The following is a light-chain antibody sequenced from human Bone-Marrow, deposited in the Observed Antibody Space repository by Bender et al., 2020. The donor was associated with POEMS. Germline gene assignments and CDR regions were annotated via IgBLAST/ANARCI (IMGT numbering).Light chain of an antibody. Sequence: QSALTQPASVSGSPGQLITISCTGTSSDVGSYTLVSWYQQHPGKAPKLMIYEGSKRPSGVSTRFSGSKSGNTASLTISGLQAEGEADYYCQSYDSSLSVYVFGSGTKVTVL. CDR3: QSYDSSLSVYV. CDR1: SSDVGSYTL. V-gene: IGLV2-14*02. CDR2: EGS. J-gene: IGLJ1*01.